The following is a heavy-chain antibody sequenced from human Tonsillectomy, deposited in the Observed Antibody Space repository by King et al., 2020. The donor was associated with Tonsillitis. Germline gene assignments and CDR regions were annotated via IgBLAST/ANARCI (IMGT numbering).Heavy chain of an antibody. D-gene: IGHD1-1*01. Sequence: VQLVESGGGVVQPGRSLRLSCAASGFTFSNYAMHWFRHAPGKGLEWVGFISYDEYSAYYADSVKGRFTISRDNSKSTVFLQMDSLRAEDTATYSCVKGRVAEDNVGGQGVLVTVSS. CDR2: ISYDEYSA. CDR3: VKGRVAEDNV. CDR1: GFTFSNYA. J-gene: IGHJ4*02. V-gene: IGHV3-33*03.